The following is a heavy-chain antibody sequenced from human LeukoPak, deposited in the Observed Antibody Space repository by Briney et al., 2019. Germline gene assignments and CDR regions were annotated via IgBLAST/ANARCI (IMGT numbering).Heavy chain of an antibody. J-gene: IGHJ5*02. V-gene: IGHV1-69*05. CDR3: ARDWDRGYDFSWFDP. Sequence: SVKVSCTASGGTFSSYAISWVRQAPGQGLEWVGVISPIFGTANYAQKLQGRVTITTDTSTSTAYMELRSLRSDDTAVYYCARDWDRGYDFSWFDPWGQGTLVTVSS. D-gene: IGHD5-12*01. CDR2: ISPIFGTA. CDR1: GGTFSSYA.